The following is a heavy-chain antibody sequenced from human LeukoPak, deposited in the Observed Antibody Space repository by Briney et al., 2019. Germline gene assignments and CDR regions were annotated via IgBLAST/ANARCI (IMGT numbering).Heavy chain of an antibody. D-gene: IGHD6-13*01. V-gene: IGHV1-8*02. J-gene: IGHJ4*02. CDR3: ARGIIAAAGKGY. Sequence: ASVKVSCKASGGTFSSYAISWVRQAPGQGLEWMGWMNPNSGNTGYAQKFQGRVTMTRNTSISTAYMELSSLRSEDTAVYYCARGIIAAAGKGYWGQGTLVTVSS. CDR1: GGTFSSYA. CDR2: MNPNSGNT.